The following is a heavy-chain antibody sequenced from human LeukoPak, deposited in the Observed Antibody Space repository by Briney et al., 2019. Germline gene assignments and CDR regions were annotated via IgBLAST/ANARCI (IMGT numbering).Heavy chain of an antibody. J-gene: IGHJ4*02. V-gene: IGHV3-48*01. Sequence: GGSLRLSCAASGFTFSIYAMSWVRQAPGKGLEGVSYITSSSSTIYYADSVKGRFTISRDNAKNSLYLQMNSLRAEDTAVYYCARAGDYYDYWGQGTLVTVSS. D-gene: IGHD4-17*01. CDR1: GFTFSIYA. CDR2: ITSSSSTI. CDR3: ARAGDYYDY.